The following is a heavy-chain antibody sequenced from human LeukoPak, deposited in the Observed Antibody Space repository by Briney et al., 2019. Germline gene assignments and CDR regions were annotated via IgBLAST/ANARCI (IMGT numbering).Heavy chain of an antibody. V-gene: IGHV3-7*03. CDR1: GFMFSSHW. D-gene: IGHD5-24*01. Sequence: GGSLRLSCAASGFMFSSHWMSWVRLAPGKGLEWVANIKEGGTETYYVDSVKGRFTISRDNAKNSLYLQMNSLRVEDTAVYYCAKEGRSLQTYWGQGTLVTVSS. CDR3: AKEGRSLQTY. J-gene: IGHJ4*02. CDR2: IKEGGTET.